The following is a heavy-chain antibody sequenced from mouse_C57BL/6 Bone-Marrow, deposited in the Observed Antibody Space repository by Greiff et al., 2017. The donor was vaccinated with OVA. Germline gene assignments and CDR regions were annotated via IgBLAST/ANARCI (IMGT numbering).Heavy chain of an antibody. CDR3: ACCYGSSYRYFDV. V-gene: IGHV1-39*01. CDR2: INPNYGTT. CDR1: GYSFTDYN. J-gene: IGHJ1*03. D-gene: IGHD1-1*01. Sequence: EVQLQQSGPELVKPGASVKISCKASGYSFTDYNMNWVKQSNGKSLEWIGVINPNYGTTSYNQKFKGKATLTVDQSSSTAYMQLISLTSEDSAVYYGACCYGSSYRYFDVWGTGTTVTVSS.